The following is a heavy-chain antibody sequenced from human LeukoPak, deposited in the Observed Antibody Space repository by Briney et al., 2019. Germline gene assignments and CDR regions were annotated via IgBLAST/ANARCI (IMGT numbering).Heavy chain of an antibody. CDR2: ISWNGGSI. V-gene: IGHV3-9*01. CDR1: GFTFTDYA. D-gene: IGHD4-17*01. Sequence: GRSLRLSCAASGFTFTDYAMHWVRQAPGKGLEWVSFISWNGGSIGYADSVKGRFTISRDNAKNSLYLQMNSLRPEDTALYYCAKDMSGRRLRYFDAWGQGVLVTVSS. J-gene: IGHJ4*02. CDR3: AKDMSGRRLRYFDA.